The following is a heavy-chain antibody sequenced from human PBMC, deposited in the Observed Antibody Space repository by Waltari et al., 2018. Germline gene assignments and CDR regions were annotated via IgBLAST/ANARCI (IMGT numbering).Heavy chain of an antibody. CDR2: ISWDGGST. Sequence: EVQLVESGGVVVQPGGSLRLYCAASGFTFDDYATHWARHAPGKGLEWVSLISWDGGSTYYADSVKGRFTISRDNSKNSLYLQMNSLRAEDTALYYCAKASGRQQLVPFDYWGQGTLVTVSS. CDR1: GFTFDDYA. V-gene: IGHV3-43D*04. CDR3: AKASGRQQLVPFDY. J-gene: IGHJ4*02. D-gene: IGHD6-13*01.